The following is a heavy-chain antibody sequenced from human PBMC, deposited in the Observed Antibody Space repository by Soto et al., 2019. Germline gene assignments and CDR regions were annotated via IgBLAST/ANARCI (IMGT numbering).Heavy chain of an antibody. CDR1: GGSISSAGYY. CDR2: IYYSGTA. CDR3: ARLSKEGFDP. V-gene: IGHV4-31*03. J-gene: IGHJ5*02. Sequence: QVQLQESGPGLVKPSQTLSLTCTVSGGSISSAGYYWNWIRQHPGKGLEWIGYIYYSGTAYYNPSIKSRVTMSVDTSKNHFSLRLTSVTAADTAVYYCARLSKEGFDPWGQGTLVTVSS.